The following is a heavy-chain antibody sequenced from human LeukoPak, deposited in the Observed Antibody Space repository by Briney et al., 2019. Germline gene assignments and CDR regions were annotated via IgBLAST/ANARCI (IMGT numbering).Heavy chain of an antibody. V-gene: IGHV4-39*01. CDR1: GDSITNTNYY. CDR2: VYYTGAT. Sequence: PSETLSLTCSVSGDSITNTNYYWAWVRQPPGKGLEWIGTVYYTGATFYKPSLKSRVTVSADTSRNQFSLNLTSVTAADAAVYYCATIRRYGGDPAYYFDDWGQGTLVTVSP. D-gene: IGHD5-12*01. CDR3: ATIRRYGGDPAYYFDD. J-gene: IGHJ4*02.